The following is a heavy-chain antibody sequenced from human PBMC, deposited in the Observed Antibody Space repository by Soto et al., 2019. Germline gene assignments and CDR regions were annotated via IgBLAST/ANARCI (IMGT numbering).Heavy chain of an antibody. J-gene: IGHJ6*02. CDR2: IIPIPGTA. Sequence: QVQLVQSGAEVKKPGSSVKVSCKASGGTFGSYAISWVRQAPGQGLEWMGGIIPIPGTANYAQKFQGRVTIAADESTSTAYMELRSLRSEDTAVYYCARSQGSSTSLEIYYYYCYGMDVWGQGTTVTVSS. CDR1: GGTFGSYA. D-gene: IGHD2-2*01. CDR3: ARSQGSSTSLEIYYYYCYGMDV. V-gene: IGHV1-69*01.